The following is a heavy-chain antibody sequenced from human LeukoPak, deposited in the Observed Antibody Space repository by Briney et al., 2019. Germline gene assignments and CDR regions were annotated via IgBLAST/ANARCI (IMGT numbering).Heavy chain of an antibody. D-gene: IGHD3-16*01. CDR3: ARRGLGRESLIPAWFDP. Sequence: GESLKISWMGSGYSFTNYWIAWVRQKPGKGLEWMGIIYPGDSDTRYSPSFQGQVTISVDKSTSSAYLQWSSLMPSDTSIYYCARRGLGRESLIPAWFDPWGQGTLVSVSS. V-gene: IGHV5-51*01. CDR1: GYSFTNYW. CDR2: IYPGDSDT. J-gene: IGHJ5*02.